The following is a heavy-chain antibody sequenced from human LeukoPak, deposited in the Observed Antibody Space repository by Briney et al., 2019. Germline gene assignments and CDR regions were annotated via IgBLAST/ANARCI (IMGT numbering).Heavy chain of an antibody. Sequence: SETLSLTCTVSGGSLSSYYWSWLRQPPGKGLEWIGYIYYSGSTNYNPSLKSRVTISVDTSKNQFSLKLSSVTAADTAVYYCARSPISSFYYYYGTDVWGQGTTVTVSS. V-gene: IGHV4-59*01. J-gene: IGHJ6*02. CDR1: GGSLSSYY. D-gene: IGHD3-3*02. CDR2: IYYSGST. CDR3: ARSPISSFYYYYGTDV.